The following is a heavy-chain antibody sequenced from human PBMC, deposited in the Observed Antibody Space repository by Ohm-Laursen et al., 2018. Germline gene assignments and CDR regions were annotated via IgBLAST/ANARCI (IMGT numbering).Heavy chain of an antibody. V-gene: IGHV4-59*01. CDR2: IYYSGST. J-gene: IGHJ4*02. CDR3: ARDVFGEDGVDY. Sequence: SDTLSLTCTASGGSISSYYWSWIRQPPGKGLEWIGYIYYSGSTNYNPSLKSRVTISVDTSKNQFSLRLSSVTAADTAVYYCARDVFGEDGVDYWGQGTLVTVSS. CDR1: GGSISSYY. D-gene: IGHD3-10*02.